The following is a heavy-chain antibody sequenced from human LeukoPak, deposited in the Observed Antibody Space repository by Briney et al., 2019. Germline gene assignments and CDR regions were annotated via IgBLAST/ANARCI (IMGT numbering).Heavy chain of an antibody. CDR2: ISSGGNVE. J-gene: IGHJ4*02. Sequence: GGSLRLSCAASGFTFSSYEMNWVRQAPGKWLKWVAHISSGGNVEYYLDSVRGRFTMSRDNAKSLLFLQMNSLRAEDTAVYYCARDTLNGPFVISLDYWGQGALVTVSS. CDR1: GFTFSSYE. V-gene: IGHV3-48*03. D-gene: IGHD3-9*01. CDR3: ARDTLNGPFVISLDY.